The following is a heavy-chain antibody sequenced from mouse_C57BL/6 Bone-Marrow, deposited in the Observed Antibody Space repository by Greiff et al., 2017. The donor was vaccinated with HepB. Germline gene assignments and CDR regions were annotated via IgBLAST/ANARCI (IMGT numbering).Heavy chain of an antibody. CDR1: GFNIKDDY. CDR2: IDPENGDT. J-gene: IGHJ3*01. V-gene: IGHV14-4*01. Sequence: VQLQQSGAELVRPGASVKLSCTASGFNIKDDYMHWVKQRPEQGLEWIGWIDPENGDTEYASKFQGKATITADTSSTTAYLQLSSLTSEDTAVSYCTTSHYYGSSFTYWGQGTLVTVSA. CDR3: TTSHYYGSSFTY. D-gene: IGHD1-1*01.